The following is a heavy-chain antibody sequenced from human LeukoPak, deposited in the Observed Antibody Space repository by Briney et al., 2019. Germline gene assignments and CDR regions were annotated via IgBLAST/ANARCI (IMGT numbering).Heavy chain of an antibody. Sequence: PGGSLRLSCAASGFTFSSYSMNWVRQAPGKGLEWVSSISSSSSYIYYADSVKGRFTISRDNAKNSLYLQMNSLRAEDTAVYYCARGRTEWLLYEYYFDYWGQGTLVTVSS. D-gene: IGHD3-3*01. V-gene: IGHV3-21*01. J-gene: IGHJ4*02. CDR3: ARGRTEWLLYEYYFDY. CDR2: ISSSSSYI. CDR1: GFTFSSYS.